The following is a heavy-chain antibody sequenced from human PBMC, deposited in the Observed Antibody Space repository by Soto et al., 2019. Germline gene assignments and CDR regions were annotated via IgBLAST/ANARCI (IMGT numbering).Heavy chain of an antibody. D-gene: IGHD6-19*01. V-gene: IGHV4-59*02. J-gene: IGHJ2*01. CDR2: IYYSGST. CDR3: ARDLRYSSGWYGMIHWYFDL. CDR1: GGSVSSYY. Sequence: SETLSLTCTVSGGSVSSYYWSWIRQPPGKGLEWIGYIYYSGSTDYNPSLKSRVTISVDTSKNQFSLKLSSVTAADTAVYYCARDLRYSSGWYGMIHWYFDLWGRGTLVTVSS.